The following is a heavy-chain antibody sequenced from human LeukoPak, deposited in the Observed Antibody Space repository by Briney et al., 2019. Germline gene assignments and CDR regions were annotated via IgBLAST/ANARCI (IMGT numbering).Heavy chain of an antibody. Sequence: SETLSLTCAVYGGSFSGYYWSWIRQPPGKGLEWIGEINHSGSTNYNPSLKSRVTISVDTSKNQFSLKLSSVTAADTAVYYCARALYYGSGSYPEYYFDYWGQGTLVTVSS. D-gene: IGHD3-10*01. CDR3: ARALYYGSGSYPEYYFDY. J-gene: IGHJ4*02. V-gene: IGHV4-34*01. CDR1: GGSFSGYY. CDR2: INHSGST.